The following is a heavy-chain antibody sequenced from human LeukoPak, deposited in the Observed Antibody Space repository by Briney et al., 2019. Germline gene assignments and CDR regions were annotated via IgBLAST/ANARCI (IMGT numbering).Heavy chain of an antibody. Sequence: SETLPFTCTVSGGSISSYYWSWIRQPPGKGLEWIGYIYYSGSTNYNPSLKSRVTISVDTSKNQFSLKLSSVTAADTAVYYCATLGMGSYYFDYWGQGTLVTVSS. CDR3: ATLGMGSYYFDY. V-gene: IGHV4-59*08. D-gene: IGHD7-27*01. CDR2: IYYSGST. J-gene: IGHJ4*02. CDR1: GGSISSYY.